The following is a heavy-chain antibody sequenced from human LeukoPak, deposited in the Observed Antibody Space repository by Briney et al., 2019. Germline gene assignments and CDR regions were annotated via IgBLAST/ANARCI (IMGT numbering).Heavy chain of an antibody. CDR3: AREEAVVIPFDY. J-gene: IGHJ4*02. D-gene: IGHD3-22*01. V-gene: IGHV3-30*02. CDR2: IRYDGSNK. CDR1: GFTFSSYG. Sequence: QPGGSLRLSCAASGFTFSSYGMHWVRQAPGKGLEWVAFIRYDGSNKYYADSVKGRFTISRDNSKNSLYLQMNNLRAEDTAVYYCAREEAVVIPFDYWGQGTLVTVSS.